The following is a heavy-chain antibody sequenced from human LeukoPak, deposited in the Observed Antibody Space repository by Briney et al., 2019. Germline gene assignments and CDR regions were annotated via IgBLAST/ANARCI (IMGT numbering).Heavy chain of an antibody. V-gene: IGHV1-8*01. CDR2: MSPNSGNT. Sequence: ASVKVSCKASGYAFTSHDINWVRQAPGQGLEWMGWMSPNSGNTDCAQKFQGRVIMTRNTSINTAYMELSSLRSEDTAVYYCARWGGNSNYDSSAYVDYWGQGTLVTVSS. CDR1: GYAFTSHD. D-gene: IGHD3-22*01. CDR3: ARWGGNSNYDSSAYVDY. J-gene: IGHJ4*02.